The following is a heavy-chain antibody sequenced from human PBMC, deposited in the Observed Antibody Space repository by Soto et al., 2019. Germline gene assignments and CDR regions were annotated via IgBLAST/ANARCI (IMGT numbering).Heavy chain of an antibody. V-gene: IGHV4-59*01. CDR1: GGSISSYY. CDR3: ARVSVVRGVIGDFYYYYGMDV. J-gene: IGHJ6*02. Sequence: SETLSLTCTVSGGSISSYYWSRIRQPPGKGLEWFGYIYYSGSTNYNPSLKSRVTISVDTSKNQFSLKLSSVTAADTAVYYCARVSVVRGVIGDFYYYYGMDVWGQGTTVTVSS. D-gene: IGHD3-10*01. CDR2: IYYSGST.